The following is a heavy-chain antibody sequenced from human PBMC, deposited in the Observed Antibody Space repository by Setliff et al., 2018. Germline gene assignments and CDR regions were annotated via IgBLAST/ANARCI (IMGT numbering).Heavy chain of an antibody. V-gene: IGHV1-18*01. J-gene: IGHJ5*01. CDR3: ARLVRFCTRTACQRVAGAES. D-gene: IGHD2-8*01. CDR1: GFTFTDYG. CDR2: INNYNFNT. Sequence: GASVKVSCKSSGFTFTDYGITWVRQVPGQGLEWMGWINNYNFNTQYAQKFQGRVTVTTDTSTNTFYLELRSLRPDDTAVYYCARLVRFCTRTACQRVAGAESWGQGTLVTVSS.